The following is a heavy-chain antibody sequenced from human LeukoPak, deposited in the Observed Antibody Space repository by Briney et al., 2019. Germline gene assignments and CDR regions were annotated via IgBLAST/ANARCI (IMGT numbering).Heavy chain of an antibody. D-gene: IGHD1-26*01. CDR3: ARAPKFRLVGVPKGPFDP. CDR2: ISNSGSTI. J-gene: IGHJ5*02. Sequence: GSLRLSCAASGFTFSDYYMSWIRQAPGKGLEWVSYISNSGSTIYHADSVKGRFFISRDNAKNSLYLQMNSLRAEDTAVYYCARAPKFRLVGVPKGPFDPWGQGTLVTVSS. V-gene: IGHV3-11*01. CDR1: GFTFSDYY.